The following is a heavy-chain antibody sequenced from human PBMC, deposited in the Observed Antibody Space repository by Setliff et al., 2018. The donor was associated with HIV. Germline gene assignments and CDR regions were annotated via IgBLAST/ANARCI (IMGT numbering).Heavy chain of an antibody. Sequence: SETLSLTCTVSGGSISSGGYYWNWIRQHPGKGLEWIGYIYYSGNTYYNPSLKSRMTISLDTSKNQFSLKLSSVTAADTAVYYCARGIAAAGGYFDYWGPGTLVTVSS. CDR3: ARGIAAAGGYFDY. CDR1: GGSISSGGYY. J-gene: IGHJ4*02. V-gene: IGHV4-31*03. D-gene: IGHD6-13*01. CDR2: IYYSGNT.